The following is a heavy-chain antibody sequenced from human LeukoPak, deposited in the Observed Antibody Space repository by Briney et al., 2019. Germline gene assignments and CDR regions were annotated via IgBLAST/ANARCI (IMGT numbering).Heavy chain of an antibody. Sequence: GGSLRLSCAASGFTFSSYGMHWVRQAPDKGLEWVAVIWYDGSNKYYADSVKGRFTISRDNSKNTLYLQMNSLRAEDTAVYYCAKGEYYYDSSGYKAEYFQHWGQGTLVTVSS. J-gene: IGHJ1*01. D-gene: IGHD3-22*01. CDR3: AKGEYYYDSSGYKAEYFQH. CDR2: IWYDGSNK. V-gene: IGHV3-33*06. CDR1: GFTFSSYG.